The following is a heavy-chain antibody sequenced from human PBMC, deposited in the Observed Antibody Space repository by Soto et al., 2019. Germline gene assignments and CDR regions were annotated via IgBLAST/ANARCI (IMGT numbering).Heavy chain of an antibody. CDR1: GFTVSSYW. CDR2: IKQDGSEK. CDR3: VCGRSFAFDI. V-gene: IGHV3-7*01. D-gene: IGHD2-21*01. Sequence: EVQLVESGGGLVQPGGSLRLSCAASGFTVSSYWMSWVRQAPGQGLEWVANIKQDGSEKYYVDSVKGRFTISRDTAKNSLYLQRNSLRAEDTAVYYCVCGRSFAFDIWGQGTMVTVSS. J-gene: IGHJ3*02.